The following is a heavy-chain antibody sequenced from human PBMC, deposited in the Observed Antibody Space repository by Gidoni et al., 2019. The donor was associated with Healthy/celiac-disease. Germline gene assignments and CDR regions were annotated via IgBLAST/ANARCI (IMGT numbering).Heavy chain of an antibody. CDR1: GGPIRSSY. CDR2: IYYSGST. J-gene: IGHJ4*02. CDR3: ARLGPTYYYASSAPPIELFDY. D-gene: IGHD3-22*01. Sequence: QVQLQESGPGLVKPSETLSLTCPVSGGPIRSSYWSWIRQPPGKGLEWIGYIYYSGSTNYNPSLKSRVTISVDTSKNQFSLKLSSVTAADTAVYYCARLGPTYYYASSAPPIELFDYWGQGTLVTVSS. V-gene: IGHV4-59*08.